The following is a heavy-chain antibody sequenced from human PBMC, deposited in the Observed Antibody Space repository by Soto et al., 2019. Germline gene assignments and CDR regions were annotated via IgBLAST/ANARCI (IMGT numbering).Heavy chain of an antibody. V-gene: IGHV3-23*01. CDR2: FSGSGGRT. J-gene: IGHJ4*02. D-gene: IGHD3-22*01. CDR3: AALIVVVMYPDY. CDR1: GFTFSSYA. Sequence: EVQLLESGGGLVQPGGSLRLSCAASGFTFSSYAMSWVRQAPGKGLEWVSAFSGSGGRTYYADSVKGRFTISRDNSKNMLYLQMNSLRADDTAVYYCAALIVVVMYPDYWGQGTLVTVSS.